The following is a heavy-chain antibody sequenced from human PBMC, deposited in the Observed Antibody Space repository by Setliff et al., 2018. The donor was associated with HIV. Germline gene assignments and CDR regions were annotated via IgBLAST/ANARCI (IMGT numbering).Heavy chain of an antibody. J-gene: IGHJ4*02. V-gene: IGHV4-39*01. D-gene: IGHD3-3*01. Sequence: SETLSLTCTVSGGSISSSGPGYYWGWVRQAPGGGLEWIGSVSYSGSTYYNPSLKSRVTISLDTSKNQLSLRLTSMTAADTAVYYCARSQPDTIFGVVIFDYWGQGKMVTVSS. CDR2: VSYSGST. CDR1: GGSISSSGPGYY. CDR3: ARSQPDTIFGVVIFDY.